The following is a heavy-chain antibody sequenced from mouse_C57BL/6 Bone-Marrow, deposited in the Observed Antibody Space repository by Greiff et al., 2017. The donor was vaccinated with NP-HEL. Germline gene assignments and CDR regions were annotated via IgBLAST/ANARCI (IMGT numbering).Heavy chain of an antibody. CDR2: IYPGSGST. CDR1: GYTFTSYW. CDR3: ARGGLGPPCFDD. Sequence: QVQLQQPGAELVKPGASVKMSCKASGYTFTSYWITWVKQRPGQGLEWIGDIYPGSGSTNYNEKFKSKATLTVDTSSSTAYMQLSSLTAEDSAVYYCARGGLGPPCFDDWGQGTTLTVSS. V-gene: IGHV1-55*01. J-gene: IGHJ2*01. D-gene: IGHD4-1*01.